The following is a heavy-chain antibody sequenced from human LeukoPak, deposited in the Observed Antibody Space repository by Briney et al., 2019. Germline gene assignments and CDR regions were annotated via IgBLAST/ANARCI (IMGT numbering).Heavy chain of an antibody. D-gene: IGHD3-9*01. CDR2: IHYTGAT. V-gene: IGHV4-34*01. J-gene: IGHJ4*02. Sequence: SETLSLTCAVYGGSITGYYWSWIRQTPGRGLEWVGVIHYTGATSYNPSLKSRATISTDTSKNQFSLRLSSVTAADTAVYYCARGNILTGYCFDFWGQGALVTVSS. CDR3: ARGNILTGYCFDF. CDR1: GGSITGYY.